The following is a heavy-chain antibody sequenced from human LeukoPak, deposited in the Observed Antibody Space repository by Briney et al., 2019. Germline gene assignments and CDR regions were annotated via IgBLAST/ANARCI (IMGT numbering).Heavy chain of an antibody. D-gene: IGHD3-22*01. V-gene: IGHV3-30*02. Sequence: PGGSLRLSCTASGFIFSTYGMHWVRQAPGKGLEWVAFIQFDGSNEYYADSVKGRFTISRDNSKNTLYLQMNSLRAEDTAVYYCAKDSQAYYYDSSGYPTDDYWGQGTLVTVSS. CDR3: AKDSQAYYYDSSGYPTDDY. CDR1: GFIFSTYG. J-gene: IGHJ4*02. CDR2: IQFDGSNE.